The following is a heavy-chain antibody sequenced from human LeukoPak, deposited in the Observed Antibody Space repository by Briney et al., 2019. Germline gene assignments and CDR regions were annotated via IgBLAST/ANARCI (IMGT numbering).Heavy chain of an antibody. CDR1: DFSVGSNY. CDR2: IKEDGSEK. D-gene: IGHD3-10*01. CDR3: ASATRGNGVC. J-gene: IGHJ4*02. Sequence: PGGSLRLSCAASDFSVGSNYMTWVRQAPGKGLESVANIKEDGSEKYYVDSVKGRFTISRDNAKNSLYLQMNSLRAEDTAVYYCASATRGNGVCWGQGTLVTVSS. V-gene: IGHV3-7*01.